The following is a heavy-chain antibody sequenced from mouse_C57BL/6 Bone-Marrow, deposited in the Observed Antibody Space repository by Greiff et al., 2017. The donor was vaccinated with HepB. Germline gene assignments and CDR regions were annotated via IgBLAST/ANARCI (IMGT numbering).Heavy chain of an antibody. CDR2: ISNLAYSI. J-gene: IGHJ1*03. CDR3: ARHYGKSWYFDV. D-gene: IGHD2-1*01. Sequence: EVKLQESGGGLVQPGGSLKLSCAASGFTFSDYGLAWVRQAPRKEPEWVAFISNLAYSIYYADTVTGRFTISRENDKNTLYLEMSSLRSEDTAMYYCARHYGKSWYFDVWGTGTTVTVSS. V-gene: IGHV5-15*01. CDR1: GFTFSDYG.